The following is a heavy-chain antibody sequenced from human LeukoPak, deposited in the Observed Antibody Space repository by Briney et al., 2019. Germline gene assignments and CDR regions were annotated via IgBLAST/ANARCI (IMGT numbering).Heavy chain of an antibody. CDR1: GYTLTELS. CDR3: ARGRYDYVWGSYRRDAFDI. V-gene: IGHV1-24*01. J-gene: IGHJ3*02. CDR2: FDPEDGET. Sequence: ASVKVSCKVSGYTLTELSMHWVRQAPGKGLEWMGGFDPEDGETIYAQKFQGRVTMTEDTSTDTAYMELSSLRSEDTAVYYCARGRYDYVWGSYRRDAFDIWGQGTMVTVSS. D-gene: IGHD3-16*02.